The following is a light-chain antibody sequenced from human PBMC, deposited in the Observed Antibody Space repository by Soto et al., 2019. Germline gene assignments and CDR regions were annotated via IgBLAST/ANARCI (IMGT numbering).Light chain of an antibody. V-gene: IGLV1-40*01. CDR2: GNS. J-gene: IGLJ3*02. Sequence: QSVLTQPPSVSGAPGQRVTISCTGSSSNIGAGYDVHWYQHLPGTAPKLLIYGNSQRQPGVPARFSGSKSGTSASLAITGLQAEDEADYYCQSYDSGLRGWVFGGGTKLTVL. CDR1: SSNIGAGYD. CDR3: QSYDSGLRGWV.